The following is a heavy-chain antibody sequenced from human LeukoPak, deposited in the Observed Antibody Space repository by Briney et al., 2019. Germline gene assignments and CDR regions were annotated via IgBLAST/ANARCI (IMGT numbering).Heavy chain of an antibody. CDR2: ISSSSSTI. J-gene: IGHJ4*02. CDR1: GFTFSSYS. Sequence: PGGSLRLSCAASGFTFSSYSMNWVRQAPGKGLEWVSYISSSSSTIYYADSVKGRFTISRDNAKNSLYLQMNSLRAEDTAVYYCARDLGLYCSSTSCPTGYWGQGTLVTVSS. CDR3: ARDLGLYCSSTSCPTGY. V-gene: IGHV3-48*04. D-gene: IGHD2-2*01.